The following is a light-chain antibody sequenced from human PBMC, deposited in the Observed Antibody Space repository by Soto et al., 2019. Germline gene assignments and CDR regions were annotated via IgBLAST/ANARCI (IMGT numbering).Light chain of an antibody. CDR2: AAS. V-gene: IGKV1-39*01. CDR1: QSITTY. Sequence: DIQMTQSPSSLSASVGDRVTITCRASQSITTYLNWYRQKPGKAPKLLIYAASSLQSGVPSRFSGSGSEPEFTLTISSLQPEDFATYYCLQYESYPRTFGQGTKVDIK. J-gene: IGKJ1*01. CDR3: LQYESYPRT.